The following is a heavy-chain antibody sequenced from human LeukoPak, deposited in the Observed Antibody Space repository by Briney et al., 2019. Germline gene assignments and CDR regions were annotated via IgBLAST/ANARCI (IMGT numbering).Heavy chain of an antibody. V-gene: IGHV4-59*12. CDR3: ARGDDYVWGAYFDY. CDR2: IYYSGST. D-gene: IGHD3-16*01. CDR1: GGSISSYY. Sequence: SETLSLTCTVSGGSISSYYWSWIRQPPGKGLEWIGSIYYSGSTYYNPSLKSRVTISVDTSKNQFSLKLSSVTAADTAVYYCARGDDYVWGAYFDYWGQGTLVTVSS. J-gene: IGHJ4*02.